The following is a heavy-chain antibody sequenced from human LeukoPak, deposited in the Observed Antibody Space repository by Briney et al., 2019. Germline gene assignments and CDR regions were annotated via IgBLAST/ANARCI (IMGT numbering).Heavy chain of an antibody. CDR3: AKDLYEDYYMDV. Sequence: PGGSLRLSCAASGFTSSSYGMHWVRQAPGKGLEWVAFIRYDGSNEYYADSVKGRFTISRDNSKNTLYLQMNSLRAEDTAVYYCAKDLYEDYYMDVWGKGTTVTVSS. J-gene: IGHJ6*03. CDR1: GFTSSSYG. CDR2: IRYDGSNE. D-gene: IGHD3-16*01. V-gene: IGHV3-30*02.